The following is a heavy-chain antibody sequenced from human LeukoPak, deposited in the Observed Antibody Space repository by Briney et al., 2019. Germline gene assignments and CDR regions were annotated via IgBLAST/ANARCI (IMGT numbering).Heavy chain of an antibody. CDR2: IRSKAYGGTT. Sequence: GGSLRLSCAASGLTFSNAWMSWVRQVPGKGLEWVGFIRSKAYGGTTEYAASVKGRFTISRDDSKSIAYLQMNSLKTEDTAVYYCTRDQTPYYWGQGTLVTVSS. J-gene: IGHJ4*02. CDR3: TRDQTPYY. V-gene: IGHV3-49*04. CDR1: GLTFSNAW.